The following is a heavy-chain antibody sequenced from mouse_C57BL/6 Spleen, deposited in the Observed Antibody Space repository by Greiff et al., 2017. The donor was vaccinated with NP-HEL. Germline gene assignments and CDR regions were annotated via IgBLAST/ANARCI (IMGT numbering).Heavy chain of an antibody. CDR1: GYSITSGYY. J-gene: IGHJ1*03. CDR3: ARDTGDYDGYFDV. V-gene: IGHV3-6*01. Sequence: ESGPGLVKPSQSLSLTCSVTGYSITSGYYWNWIRQFPGNKLEWMGYISYDGSNNYNPSLKNRISITRDTSKNQFFLKLNSVTTEDTATYYCARDTGDYDGYFDVWGTGTTVTVSS. CDR2: ISYDGSN. D-gene: IGHD2-4*01.